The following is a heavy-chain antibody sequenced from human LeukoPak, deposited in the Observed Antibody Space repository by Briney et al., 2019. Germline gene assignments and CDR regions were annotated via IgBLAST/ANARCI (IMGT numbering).Heavy chain of an antibody. Sequence: GGSLRLSCAASGXTFXSXXXXWVXXXPGXXLXWVAVIWYDGSNKYYADSVKGRFTISRDNSKNTLYLQMNSLRAEDTAVYYCATPAYSSGWYSYWGQGTLVTVSS. D-gene: IGHD6-19*01. CDR3: ATPAYSSGWYSY. V-gene: IGHV3-33*01. CDR1: GXTFXSXX. CDR2: IWYDGSNK. J-gene: IGHJ4*02.